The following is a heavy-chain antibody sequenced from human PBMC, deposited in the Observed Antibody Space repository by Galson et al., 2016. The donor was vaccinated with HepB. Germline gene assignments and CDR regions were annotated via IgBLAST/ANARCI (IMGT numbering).Heavy chain of an antibody. Sequence: SVKVSCKASGYTFTSYYLRWVRRAPGQGLEWMGLINPSGGSTTYAQKFQGRVTMTRDTSTSTVYMELSSLRSEDTAVYYCARDFWSGFGWFDPWGQGTLVTVSS. V-gene: IGHV1-46*01. J-gene: IGHJ5*02. CDR2: INPSGGST. D-gene: IGHD3-3*01. CDR1: GYTFTSYY. CDR3: ARDFWSGFGWFDP.